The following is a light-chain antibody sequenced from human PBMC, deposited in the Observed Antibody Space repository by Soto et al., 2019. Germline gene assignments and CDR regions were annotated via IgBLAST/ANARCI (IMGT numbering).Light chain of an antibody. Sequence: EIVLTQSPATLSLSTGERATLSCRASQSVSSSLAWYQQKPGQAPRLLIYGASTRATNIPARFSGSGSGTEFTLTISSLQSEDFAVYYCQQYHNWPQTFGQGTKVDIK. CDR2: GAS. CDR1: QSVSSS. J-gene: IGKJ1*01. V-gene: IGKV3-15*01. CDR3: QQYHNWPQT.